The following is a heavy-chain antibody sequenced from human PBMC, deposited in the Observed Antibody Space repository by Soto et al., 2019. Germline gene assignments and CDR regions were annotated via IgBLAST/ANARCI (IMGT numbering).Heavy chain of an antibody. J-gene: IGHJ4*02. V-gene: IGHV1-69*13. CDR1: GPTFSSYA. CDR3: ARALSGADRRPD. D-gene: IGHD6-6*01. CDR2: FIPIFGTA. Sequence: GVSVKVSCKASGPTFSSYAIGWVRQAPGQGLEWMGGFIPIFGTANHAQKFQGRVTITADESTSTAYMELSSLRSEDTAVYYCARALSGADRRPDWGQGTVVTVSS.